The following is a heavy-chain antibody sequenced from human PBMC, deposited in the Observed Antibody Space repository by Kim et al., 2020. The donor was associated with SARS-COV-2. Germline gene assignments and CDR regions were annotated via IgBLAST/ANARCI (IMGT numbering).Heavy chain of an antibody. V-gene: IGHV3-66*01. J-gene: IGHJ4*02. D-gene: IGHD6-19*01. Sequence: YYANAVKGRFTNSRDNSKDTLYLQMTSLRAEDMAVYYCAREGIAVAGYDYWGQGTLVTVSS. CDR3: AREGIAVAGYDY.